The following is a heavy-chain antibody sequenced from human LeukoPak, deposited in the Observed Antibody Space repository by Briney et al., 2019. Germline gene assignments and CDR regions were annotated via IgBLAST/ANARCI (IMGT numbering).Heavy chain of an antibody. V-gene: IGHV3-7*04. CDR2: INPDGSEN. CDR1: GFTFSTYW. Sequence: GGSLRLSCAASGFTFSTYWMSWVRQAPGKGLEWVANINPDGSENYYADSVKGRFTISRDNAKNSLYLQMNSLRDEDTAVYYCARSGCSGGTCYPYFDYWGQGTLVTVSS. D-gene: IGHD2-15*01. CDR3: ARSGCSGGTCYPYFDY. J-gene: IGHJ4*02.